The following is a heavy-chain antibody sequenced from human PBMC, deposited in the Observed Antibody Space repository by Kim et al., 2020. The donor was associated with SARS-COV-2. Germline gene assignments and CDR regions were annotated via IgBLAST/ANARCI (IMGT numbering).Heavy chain of an antibody. D-gene: IGHD1-26*01. J-gene: IGHJ6*02. Sequence: GGSLRLSCAASEFTFSNYWMHWVRQAPGKGLVWVSRINSDGSTTNYADSVKGRFAVSRDNAKNTLYLQMHSLRAEATAVYYCANQTYRSYGMDVCGQGTT. CDR3: ANQTYRSYGMDV. CDR2: INSDGSTT. CDR1: EFTFSNYW. V-gene: IGHV3-74*01.